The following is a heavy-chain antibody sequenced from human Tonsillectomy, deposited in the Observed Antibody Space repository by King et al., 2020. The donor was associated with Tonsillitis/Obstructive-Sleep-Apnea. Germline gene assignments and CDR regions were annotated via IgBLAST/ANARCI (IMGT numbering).Heavy chain of an antibody. V-gene: IGHV4-59*01. Sequence: QLQESGPGLVKPSETLSLTCTVPGGPISSYYWSWIRQPPGKGLEWIGYIYYSGSTNYNPSLKSRVTISVDTSKNQFSLKLSSVTAADTAVYYCASALSLSGSYRFDYWGQGTLVTVSS. CDR1: GGPISSYY. J-gene: IGHJ4*02. CDR2: IYYSGST. D-gene: IGHD1-26*01. CDR3: ASALSLSGSYRFDY.